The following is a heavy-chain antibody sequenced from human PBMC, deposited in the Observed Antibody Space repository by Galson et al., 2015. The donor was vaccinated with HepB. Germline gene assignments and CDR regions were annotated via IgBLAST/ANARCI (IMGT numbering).Heavy chain of an antibody. CDR3: TTNTYYYDSSGYPDDY. V-gene: IGHV3-15*01. D-gene: IGHD3-22*01. CDR2: IKSNTDGGTT. J-gene: IGHJ3*01. CDR1: GFTFSNAW. Sequence: SLRLSCAASGFTFSNAWMSWVRQAPGKGLEWVGRIKSNTDGGTTDYAAPVKGRFTISRDDSKNTLYLQMNSLKTEDTAVYYCTTNTYYYDSSGYPDDYWGQGTMVTVSS.